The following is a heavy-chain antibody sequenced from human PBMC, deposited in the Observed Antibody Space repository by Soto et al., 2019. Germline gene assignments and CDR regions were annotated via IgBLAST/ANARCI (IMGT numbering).Heavy chain of an antibody. CDR3: ARAYYYDSSGYYQLNAFDI. CDR1: GGSISSGDYY. Sequence: SETLSLTCTVSGGSISSGDYYWSWIRQPPGKGLEWIGYIYYSGSTYYNPSLKSRVTISVDTPKNQFSLKLSSVTAADTAVYYCARAYYYDSSGYYQLNAFDIWGQGTMVTVPS. D-gene: IGHD3-22*01. CDR2: IYYSGST. J-gene: IGHJ3*02. V-gene: IGHV4-30-4*01.